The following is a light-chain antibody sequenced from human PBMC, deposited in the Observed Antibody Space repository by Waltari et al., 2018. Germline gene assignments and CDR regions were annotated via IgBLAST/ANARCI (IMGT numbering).Light chain of an antibody. CDR1: NIGNRG. J-gene: IGLJ2*01. CDR2: YDS. V-gene: IGLV3-21*04. Sequence: SYILTQPPSLSVAPGKTATISCGGQNIGNRGVHWYQQKPGQAPVLLIFYDSDRPSGFPGRFAGSNSENTSTLTIGRVDAGDEADYYCQVWDSATEHVVFGGGTKLSVL. CDR3: QVWDSATEHVV.